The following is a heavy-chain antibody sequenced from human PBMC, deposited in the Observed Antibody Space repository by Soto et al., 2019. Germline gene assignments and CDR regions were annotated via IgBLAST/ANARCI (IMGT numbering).Heavy chain of an antibody. CDR2: IYYSGST. Sequence: SETLSLTCTVSGGSLSSYDWSWIRQPPGKGLEWIGYIYYSGSTNYNPSLKSRVTISVDTSKNQFSLKLSSVTAADTAVYYCARDKGSGVDIWGQGTMVTVSS. V-gene: IGHV4-59*01. CDR3: ARDKGSGVDI. CDR1: GGSLSSYD. D-gene: IGHD3-10*01. J-gene: IGHJ3*02.